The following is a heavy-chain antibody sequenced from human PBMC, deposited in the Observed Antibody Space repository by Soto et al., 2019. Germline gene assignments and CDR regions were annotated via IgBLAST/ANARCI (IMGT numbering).Heavy chain of an antibody. Sequence: SETLSLTCTVSGGSISSYYWSWIRQPPGKGLEWIGYIYYSGSTNYNPSLKSRVTISVDTSKNQFSLKLSSVTAADTAVYYCARQGITMVRGVINEDWFDPWGQGTLVTVSS. J-gene: IGHJ5*02. CDR3: ARQGITMVRGVINEDWFDP. V-gene: IGHV4-59*08. D-gene: IGHD3-10*01. CDR2: IYYSGST. CDR1: GGSISSYY.